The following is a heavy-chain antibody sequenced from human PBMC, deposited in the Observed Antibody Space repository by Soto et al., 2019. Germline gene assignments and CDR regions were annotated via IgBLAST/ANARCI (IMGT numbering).Heavy chain of an antibody. D-gene: IGHD3-10*01. V-gene: IGHV1-2*04. CDR1: GYTFTGYY. J-gene: IGHJ6*02. CDR3: ASGGLLWFGEPLLFYYYCGMDV. Sequence: QVQLVQSGAEVKKPGASVKVSCKASGYTFTGYYMHWVRQAPGQGLEWMGWINPNSGGTNYAQKFQGWVTMTRDTSISTAYMELSRLRSDETAVYYCASGGLLWFGEPLLFYYYCGMDVWGQGTTVTVSS. CDR2: INPNSGGT.